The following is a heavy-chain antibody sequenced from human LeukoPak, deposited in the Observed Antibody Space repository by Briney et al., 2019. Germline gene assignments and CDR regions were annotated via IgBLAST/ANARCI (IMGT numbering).Heavy chain of an antibody. Sequence: PGGSLRLSCAASGFTFSSYWMHWVRQAPGKGLVWVSRINNDGGSTNYADSVKGRFTISRDNAQNTLYLQMNNLRAEDAAVYYCGRGGDHGSWFDPWGQGTLVTVSS. D-gene: IGHD4-17*01. CDR1: GFTFSSYW. J-gene: IGHJ5*02. V-gene: IGHV3-74*01. CDR3: GRGGDHGSWFDP. CDR2: INNDGGST.